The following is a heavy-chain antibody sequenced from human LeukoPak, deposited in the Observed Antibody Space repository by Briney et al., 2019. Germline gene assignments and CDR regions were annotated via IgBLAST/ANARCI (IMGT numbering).Heavy chain of an antibody. D-gene: IGHD3-22*01. CDR3: ARVDSSGYYLHAFDI. Sequence: SGESLKISCKGSGYSFTSYWIGWVRQMPGKGLEWMGIIYPGDSDTRYSPSFQGQVTISADKSISTAYLQWSSLKASDTAMYYCARVDSSGYYLHAFDIWGQGTMVTVSS. CDR2: IYPGDSDT. V-gene: IGHV5-51*01. J-gene: IGHJ3*02. CDR1: GYSFTSYW.